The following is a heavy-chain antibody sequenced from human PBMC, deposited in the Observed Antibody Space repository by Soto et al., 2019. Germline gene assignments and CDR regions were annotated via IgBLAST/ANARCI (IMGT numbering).Heavy chain of an antibody. J-gene: IGHJ6*02. D-gene: IGHD4-17*01. Sequence: VQLVESGGGLIQPGGSLRLSCAASGFTVSSNHMSWVRQAPGKGLEWVAVISYDGSNKYYADSVKGRFTISRDNSKNTLYLQMNSLRAEDTAVYYCAKDRTRTTVTYYYYGMDVWGQGTTVTVSS. V-gene: IGHV3-30*18. CDR3: AKDRTRTTVTYYYYGMDV. CDR2: ISYDGSNK. CDR1: GFTVSSNH.